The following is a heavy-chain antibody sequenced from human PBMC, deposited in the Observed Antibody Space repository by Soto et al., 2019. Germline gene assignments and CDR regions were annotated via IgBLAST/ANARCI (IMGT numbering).Heavy chain of an antibody. D-gene: IGHD4-17*01. CDR1: GFSLDEYG. J-gene: IGHJ5*01. CDR3: ARDHRWGYEYGDYGDS. V-gene: IGHV3-20*04. Sequence: EVQLVESEGGVVRPGGSLRLACAVSGFSLDEYGMSWVRQAPGKGLELVSGMHRNGGSTGYADSVKGRFTISRDDAKNSLYLQMNSLRAEDTAFYYCARDHRWGYEYGDYGDSWGHGTLVTVSS. CDR2: MHRNGGST.